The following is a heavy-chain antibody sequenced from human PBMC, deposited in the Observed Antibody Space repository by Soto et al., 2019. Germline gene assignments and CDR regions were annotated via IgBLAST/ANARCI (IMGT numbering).Heavy chain of an antibody. V-gene: IGHV1-69*01. CDR2: IIPVSGAA. J-gene: IGHJ4*02. CDR3: ATALGCRSTSCTLDY. D-gene: IGHD2-2*01. Sequence: QVQLVQSGAEVKKPGSSVKVSCKASGGTFGSYAFSWVRQAPGQGLEWMGGIIPVSGAAHYAQKFQGRVTITADESTSTDYMELRSLSSQDTAVYYCATALGCRSTSCTLDYWGQGTRVIFSS. CDR1: GGTFGSYA.